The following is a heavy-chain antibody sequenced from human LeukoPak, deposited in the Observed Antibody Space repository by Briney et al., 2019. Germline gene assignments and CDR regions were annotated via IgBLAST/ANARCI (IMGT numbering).Heavy chain of an antibody. CDR2: INTRGGSA. J-gene: IGHJ4*02. D-gene: IGHD2-15*01. V-gene: IGHV1-46*01. CDR1: GYTFTNYY. Sequence: ASVKVSCKASGYTFTNYYMHWVRQAPGQGLEWMGIINTREWMAIINTRGGSATYAQKFQGRVTMTRDTSTSTVYMELSSLGSEDTAVYYCASRASCSGGSCYMFDYWGQGTLVTVSS. CDR3: ASRASCSGGSCYMFDY.